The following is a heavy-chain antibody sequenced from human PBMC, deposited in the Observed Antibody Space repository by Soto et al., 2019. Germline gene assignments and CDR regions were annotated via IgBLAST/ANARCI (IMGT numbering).Heavy chain of an antibody. Sequence: SVKVSCKASGGTFSSYALSWVRQAPGQGLEWMGGIIPIFGTGNYAQKFQGRVTITADESTSTAYMELSSLRSEDTAVYYCARARTSSCPVGCWFDPWGQGTLVTVSS. D-gene: IGHD2-15*01. J-gene: IGHJ5*02. CDR2: IIPIFGTG. V-gene: IGHV1-69*13. CDR1: GGTFSSYA. CDR3: ARARTSSCPVGCWFDP.